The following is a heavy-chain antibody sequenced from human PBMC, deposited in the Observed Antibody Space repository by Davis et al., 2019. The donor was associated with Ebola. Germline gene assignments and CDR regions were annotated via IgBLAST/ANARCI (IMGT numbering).Heavy chain of an antibody. J-gene: IGHJ4*02. CDR3: ARGQRIAARPWYFDY. D-gene: IGHD6-6*01. V-gene: IGHV1-2*04. Sequence: ASVKVSCKASGYTFTGYYMHWVRQAPGQGLEWMGWINPNSGGTNYAQKFQGWVTMTRDTSISTAYMELSRLRSDDTAVYYCARGQRIAARPWYFDYWGQGTLVTVSS. CDR2: INPNSGGT. CDR1: GYTFTGYY.